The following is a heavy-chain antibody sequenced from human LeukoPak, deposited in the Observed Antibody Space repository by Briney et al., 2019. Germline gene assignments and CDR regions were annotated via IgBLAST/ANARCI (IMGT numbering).Heavy chain of an antibody. D-gene: IGHD3-10*01. Sequence: GGSLRLSCAASGFTFSNNAMHWVRQAPGKGLEWVAVISYDGSNKYYADSVKGRFTISRDNSKNTLYLQMNSLRAEDTAVYYCARVRGSGSYGEDYFDYWGQGTLVTVSS. CDR3: ARVRGSGSYGEDYFDY. V-gene: IGHV3-30-3*01. J-gene: IGHJ4*02. CDR1: GFTFSNNA. CDR2: ISYDGSNK.